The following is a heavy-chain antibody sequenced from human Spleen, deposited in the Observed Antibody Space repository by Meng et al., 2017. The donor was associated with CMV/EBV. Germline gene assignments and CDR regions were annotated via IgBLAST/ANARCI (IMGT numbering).Heavy chain of an antibody. CDR1: GFTFTSYS. CDR2: ISTSGSYI. J-gene: IGHJ4*02. V-gene: IGHV3-21*01. D-gene: IGHD1-7*01. Sequence: LRISCAAYGFTFTSYSMNWSRQTTGKGLEWVSSISTSGSYIYYADSVKGRFTISRDNAKNSLTLQMNSLRADDTAVYFCARDIELDYWGQGTLVTVSS. CDR3: ARDIELDY.